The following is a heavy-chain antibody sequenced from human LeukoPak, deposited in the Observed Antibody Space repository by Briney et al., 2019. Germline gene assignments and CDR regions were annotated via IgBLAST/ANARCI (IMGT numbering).Heavy chain of an antibody. Sequence: GGSLRLSCAASGFTFSSYAMSWVRQAPGKGLEWVANVNQGGTEKYYVDSVKGRFTISRDNAENSLYLQMNSLRAEDTAVYYCAREHYFYYMDGWGKGTTVTVSS. CDR2: VNQGGTEK. V-gene: IGHV3-7*01. CDR1: GFTFSSYA. J-gene: IGHJ6*03. CDR3: AREHYFYYMDG.